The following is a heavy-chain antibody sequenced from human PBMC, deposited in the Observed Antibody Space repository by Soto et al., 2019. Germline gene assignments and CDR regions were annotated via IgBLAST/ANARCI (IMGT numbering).Heavy chain of an antibody. CDR3: ARLCLFSSGWHGRYLQL. Sequence: QLQLQESGPGLVKPSETLSLTCTVSGGSISSSSYYWGWIRQPPGKGLAWIGSVYYSGSTYYNPSRKSRVTSSVDTSKSQFSVQLLCATAADTTVYYCARLCLFSSGWHGRYLQLSGQGTMATVAA. D-gene: IGHD6-19*01. V-gene: IGHV4-39*01. CDR2: VYYSGST. J-gene: IGHJ1*01. CDR1: GGSISSSSYY.